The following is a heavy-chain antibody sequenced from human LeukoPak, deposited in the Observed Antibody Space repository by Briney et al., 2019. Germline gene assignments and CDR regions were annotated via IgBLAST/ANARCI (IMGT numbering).Heavy chain of an antibody. CDR2: INHSGNT. CDR1: GGSFSSYY. CDR3: ARGLGYCSNTSYSFDY. D-gene: IGHD2-2*01. J-gene: IGHJ4*02. Sequence: SETLSLTCAVYGGSFSSYYWSWIRQPPGEGLEWIGEINHSGNTNYNPSLKSRVTISVDTSKNQFSLQLSSVTAADTAVYYCARGLGYCSNTSYSFDYWGQGTLVTVSS. V-gene: IGHV4-34*01.